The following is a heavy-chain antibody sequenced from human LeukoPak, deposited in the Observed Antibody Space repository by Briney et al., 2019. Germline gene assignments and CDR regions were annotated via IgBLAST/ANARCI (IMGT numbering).Heavy chain of an antibody. CDR2: VYHRGST. Sequence: SETLSLTCAVSGSSITSDYFWGWIRQPPGKGLEWIGSVYHRGSTHYNPSLESRVTISLDTSKNNISLELSSVTAADTALYYCGRESGRYHFDYWGQGILVTVSS. CDR1: GSSITSDYF. D-gene: IGHD1-26*01. CDR3: GRESGRYHFDY. V-gene: IGHV4-38-2*02. J-gene: IGHJ4*02.